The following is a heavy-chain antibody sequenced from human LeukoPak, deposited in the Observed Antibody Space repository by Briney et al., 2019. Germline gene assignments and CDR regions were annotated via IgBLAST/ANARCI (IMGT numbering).Heavy chain of an antibody. CDR1: GFTFGDYA. V-gene: IGHV4-34*01. D-gene: IGHD4-23*01. CDR3: ARGVTLYYYFDL. CDR2: MHYTGAT. J-gene: IGHJ2*01. Sequence: GSLRLSCSASGFTFGDYAMSWFRQAPGKGLEWIGEMHYTGATNYSPSLKSRVTISAGTSKNQFSLKVNSVTAADTAVYYCARGVTLYYYFDLWGRGTLVTVSS.